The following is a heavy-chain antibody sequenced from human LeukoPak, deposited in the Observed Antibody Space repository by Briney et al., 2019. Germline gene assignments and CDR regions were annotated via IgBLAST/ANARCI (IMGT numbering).Heavy chain of an antibody. CDR3: AKGGGWLYYFDY. CDR2: ITSTSSAM. CDR1: GFTSSVFG. V-gene: IGHV3-48*01. J-gene: IGHJ4*02. Sequence: GGSLRLSCAGSGFTSSVFGMNWVRQAPGKGLEWVSYITSTSSAMYYADSVKGRFTISRDNSKNTLYLQMNSLRAEDTAVYYCAKGGGWLYYFDYWGQGTLVTVSS. D-gene: IGHD6-19*01.